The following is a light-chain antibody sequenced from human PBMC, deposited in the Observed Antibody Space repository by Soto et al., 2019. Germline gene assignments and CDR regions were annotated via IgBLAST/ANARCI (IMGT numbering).Light chain of an antibody. V-gene: IGKV3-20*01. CDR2: GAS. CDR3: QQYGTSDRT. CDR1: QSVSSNY. J-gene: IGKJ1*01. Sequence: ESVLQPSPGTMSVSPGDRATLCCRASQSVSSNYLAWYQQKPGQAPRLLVYGASSRATGIPARFSGSGSGTDFTLTISRLEPEDFAAYHCQQYGTSDRTFGQGPKGAIK.